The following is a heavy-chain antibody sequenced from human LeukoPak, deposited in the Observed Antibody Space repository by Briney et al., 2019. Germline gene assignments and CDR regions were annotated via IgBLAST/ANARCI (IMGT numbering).Heavy chain of an antibody. CDR3: AKVSVAGRTVKYYFDY. Sequence: PGGSLRLSCAASGFTFSSYGMHWVRQAPGKGLEWVAVISYDGSNKYYADSVKGRFTISRDNSKNTLYLQMNSLRAEDTAVYYCAKVSVAGRTVKYYFDYWGQGTLVTVSS. J-gene: IGHJ4*02. V-gene: IGHV3-30*18. CDR1: GFTFSSYG. D-gene: IGHD6-19*01. CDR2: ISYDGSNK.